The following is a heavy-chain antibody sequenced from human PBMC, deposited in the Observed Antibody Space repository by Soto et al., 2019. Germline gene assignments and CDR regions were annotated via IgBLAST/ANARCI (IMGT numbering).Heavy chain of an antibody. Sequence: QVQLQESGPGLVKPSETLSLTCTVSGGSISSYYWSWIRQPPGKGLEWIGYIYYSGSTNYNPSLKSRVTILEDRSKHQLSLKVSSVTAADTAVYYCARIQSPPSGPLGTWGQGTLVTVSS. CDR2: IYYSGST. J-gene: IGHJ5*02. V-gene: IGHV4-59*01. D-gene: IGHD1-26*01. CDR3: ARIQSPPSGPLGT. CDR1: GGSISSYY.